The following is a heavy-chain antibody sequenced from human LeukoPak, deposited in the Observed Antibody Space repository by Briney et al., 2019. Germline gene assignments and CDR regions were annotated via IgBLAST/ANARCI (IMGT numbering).Heavy chain of an antibody. D-gene: IGHD3-10*01. V-gene: IGHV4-39*07. Sequence: SETLSLTCTVSGGSISSSSYYWGWIRQPPGKGLEWIGNIYYDRSTYYNPSLKSRVTISVDTSKNQFSLKLSSVTAADTAVYYCARGHEYYGSGSYSYYFDYWGQGTLVTVSS. CDR3: ARGHEYYGSGSYSYYFDY. CDR2: IYYDRST. J-gene: IGHJ4*02. CDR1: GGSISSSSYY.